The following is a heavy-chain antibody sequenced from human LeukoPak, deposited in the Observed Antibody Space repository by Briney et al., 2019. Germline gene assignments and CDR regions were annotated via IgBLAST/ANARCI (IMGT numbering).Heavy chain of an antibody. CDR3: ARYGCSSTRCYLTQARFHP. J-gene: IGHJ5*02. V-gene: IGHV4-34*01. CDR2: INHSGST. D-gene: IGHD2-2*01. Sequence: SETLSLTCAVYGGSFSGYYWSWIRQPPGKGLEWIGEINHSGSTNYNPYLKSRVTISVDTSKNQSSLKLSSVTAADTAVYYCARYGCSSTRCYLTQARFHPWGQGTLVTVSS. CDR1: GGSFSGYY.